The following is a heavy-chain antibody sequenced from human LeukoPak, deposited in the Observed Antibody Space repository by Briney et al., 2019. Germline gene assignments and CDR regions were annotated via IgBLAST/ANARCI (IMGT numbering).Heavy chain of an antibody. Sequence: TGGSLRLSCAASGFTFSNYAMTWVRQAPGKGLEWVSGLSGSGASTYYADSVKGRFTISRDNYKNTVDLQMNSLRAEDTAVYYCARGPLVLRRAPSGDYWGQGTLVTVSS. D-gene: IGHD3-3*01. CDR2: LSGSGAST. CDR3: ARGPLVLRRAPSGDY. V-gene: IGHV3-23*01. J-gene: IGHJ4*02. CDR1: GFTFSNYA.